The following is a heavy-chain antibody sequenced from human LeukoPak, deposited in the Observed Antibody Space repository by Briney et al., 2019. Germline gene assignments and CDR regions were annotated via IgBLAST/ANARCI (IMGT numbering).Heavy chain of an antibody. V-gene: IGHV3-21*01. J-gene: IGHJ4*02. D-gene: IGHD3-22*01. Sequence: PGGSLRLSCAASGFTFSTYGMNWVRQAPGKGLEWVSSISSSSSYIYYADSVEGRFTISRDNAKNSLYLQMNNLRAEDTAVYYCARDDPGDSVDYWGQGTLVTVSS. CDR2: ISSSSSYI. CDR3: ARDDPGDSVDY. CDR1: GFTFSTYG.